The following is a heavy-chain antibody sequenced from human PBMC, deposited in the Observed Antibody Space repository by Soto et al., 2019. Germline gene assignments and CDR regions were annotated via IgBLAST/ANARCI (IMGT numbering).Heavy chain of an antibody. J-gene: IGHJ4*01. D-gene: IGHD2-21*02. V-gene: IGHV3-30*18. CDR3: AKVKWDMAYCVGDCYSVVDC. Sequence: QVQLVESGGGVVQPGRSLRLSCAASGFTFSNYGMHWVRQAPGKGLEWVAIISYDGINKYYADSVKGRFTVSRENSKNTLYLQMNRLRAEDTAVYYCAKVKWDMAYCVGDCYSVVDCWGHGTLVTVSS. CDR2: ISYDGINK. CDR1: GFTFSNYG.